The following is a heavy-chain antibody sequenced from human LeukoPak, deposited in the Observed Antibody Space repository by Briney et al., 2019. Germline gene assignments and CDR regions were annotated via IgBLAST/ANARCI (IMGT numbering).Heavy chain of an antibody. CDR3: ARALIVGALSDAFDI. D-gene: IGHD1-26*01. CDR1: GFTVSSNY. V-gene: IGHV3-30*03. CDR2: ISYDGSNK. Sequence: GGSLRLSCAASGFTVSSNYMSWVRQAPGKGLEWVAVISYDGSNKYYADSVKGRFTISRDNSKNTLYLQMNSLRAEDTAVYYCARALIVGALSDAFDIWGQGTMVTVSS. J-gene: IGHJ3*02.